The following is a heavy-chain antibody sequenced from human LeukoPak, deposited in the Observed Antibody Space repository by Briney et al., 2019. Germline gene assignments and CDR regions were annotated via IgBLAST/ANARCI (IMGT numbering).Heavy chain of an antibody. V-gene: IGHV1-18*01. CDR1: GYTFISYG. J-gene: IGHJ4*02. CDR2: ISGDNGNT. CDR3: AREDTRRGSRGYFDY. Sequence: ASVKVSCKASGYTFISYGISWVRQAPGQRLEWMGWISGDNGNTNYAQKLQGRVTMTTDTSATTAYLELRSLRSDDTAIYYCAREDTRRGSRGYFDYWGQGTLVNVSS.